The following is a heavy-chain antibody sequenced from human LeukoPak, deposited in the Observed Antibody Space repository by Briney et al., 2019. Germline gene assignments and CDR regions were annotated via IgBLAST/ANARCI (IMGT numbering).Heavy chain of an antibody. CDR3: AKDLGYGDGYYYYYMDV. D-gene: IGHD4-17*01. V-gene: IGHV3-74*01. CDR1: GFTFSSYW. J-gene: IGHJ6*03. Sequence: GGSLRLSCAASGFTFSSYWMHWVRQAPGKGLVWVSRINSDGSSTSYADSVKGRFTISRDNSKNTLYLQMNSLRAEDTAVYYCAKDLGYGDGYYYYYMDVWGKGTTVTVSS. CDR2: INSDGSST.